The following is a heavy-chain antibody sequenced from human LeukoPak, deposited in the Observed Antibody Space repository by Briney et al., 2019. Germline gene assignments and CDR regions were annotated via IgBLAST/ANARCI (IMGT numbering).Heavy chain of an antibody. D-gene: IGHD3-3*01. CDR3: ARQNDFRLDY. V-gene: IGHV5-51*01. CDR2: IYPGDSDT. Sequence: GESRRISCKGSGYTFSSYWIGWVRQMPGKGLEWMGIIYPGDSDTRYSPSLQGQVTISVDTSIGTAYLQWSSLKASDTAIYYCARQNDFRLDYWGQGTLVTVSS. J-gene: IGHJ4*02. CDR1: GYTFSSYW.